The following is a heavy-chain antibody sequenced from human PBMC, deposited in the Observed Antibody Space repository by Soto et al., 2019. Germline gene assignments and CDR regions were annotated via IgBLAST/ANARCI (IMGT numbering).Heavy chain of an antibody. CDR3: ARAHTPYDILTGYYYSGMDV. J-gene: IGHJ6*02. CDR2: TYYRSKWYN. Sequence: SQTLSLTCAISGDSVSSNSAAWNWIRQSPSRGLEWLGRTYYRSKWYNDYAVSVKSRITINPDTSKNQFSLQLNSVTPEDTAVYYCARAHTPYDILTGYYYSGMDVWGQGTTVTVSS. V-gene: IGHV6-1*01. D-gene: IGHD3-9*01. CDR1: GDSVSSNSAA.